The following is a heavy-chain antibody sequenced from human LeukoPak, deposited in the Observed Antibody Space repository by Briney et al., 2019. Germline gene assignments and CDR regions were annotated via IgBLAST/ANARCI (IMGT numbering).Heavy chain of an antibody. V-gene: IGHV3-7*01. Sequence: PGGSLRLSCAASGFTFSSYWMGWVRQAPGKGLEWVANIKGDGSENYSLDSVKGRFTISRDNAKNSLYLQMDSLRAEDTAVYYCARVNGVCWFDPWGQGTLVTVSS. CDR2: IKGDGSEN. CDR3: ARVNGVCWFDP. J-gene: IGHJ5*02. D-gene: IGHD4-17*01. CDR1: GFTFSSYW.